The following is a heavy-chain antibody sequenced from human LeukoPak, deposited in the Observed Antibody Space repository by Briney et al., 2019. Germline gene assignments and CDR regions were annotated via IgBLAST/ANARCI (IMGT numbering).Heavy chain of an antibody. CDR3: CSSPSTLNWFDP. CDR2: IYYGGSA. D-gene: IGHD6-13*01. J-gene: IGHJ5*02. V-gene: IGHV4-59*08. Sequence: SETLSLTCTVSSGSISGYYWSWIRQPPGKGLEWIGYIYYGGSARYNPSLMSGGTISVDPSKNQFSLKLSSVTAADTAVYYCCSSPSTLNWFDPWGQGSLVTVSS. CDR1: SGSISGYY.